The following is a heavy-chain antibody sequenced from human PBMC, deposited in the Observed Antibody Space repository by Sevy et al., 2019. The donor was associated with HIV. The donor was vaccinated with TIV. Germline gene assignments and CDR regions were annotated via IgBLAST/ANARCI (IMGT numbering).Heavy chain of an antibody. V-gene: IGHV3-30-3*01. Sequence: GGSLRLSCAASGFTFSSYAMHWVRQAPGKGLEWVAVISYDGSNKYYADSVKGRFTISRDNSKNTLYLQMNSLRAEDTAVYYCARVKEGGNDAFDIWGQGTMVTVSS. CDR1: GFTFSSYA. J-gene: IGHJ3*02. CDR2: ISYDGSNK. CDR3: ARVKEGGNDAFDI. D-gene: IGHD1-26*01.